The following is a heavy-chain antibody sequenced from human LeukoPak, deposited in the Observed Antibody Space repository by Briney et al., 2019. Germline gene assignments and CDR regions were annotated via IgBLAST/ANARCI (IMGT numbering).Heavy chain of an antibody. CDR3: ATRGSDFWSGFDF. CDR1: GNTLRELP. Sequence: ASVKVSCKLSGNTLRELPIQWVRQAGGKGLEWLAGFDPENAEIVYAQKFQGRVTMTEDTSTNTAYMELTSLTSDDTALYYCATRGSDFWSGFDFWGQGTQVTVSS. CDR2: FDPENAEI. V-gene: IGHV1-24*01. J-gene: IGHJ4*02. D-gene: IGHD3-3*01.